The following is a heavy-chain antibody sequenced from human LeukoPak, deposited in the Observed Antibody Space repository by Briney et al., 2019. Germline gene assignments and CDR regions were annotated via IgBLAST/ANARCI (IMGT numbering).Heavy chain of an antibody. Sequence: GGSLRLSCAASGFTFSSYWMSWVRQAPGKGLEWVANIKQDGSEKYYVDSVKGRFTISRDNAKNSLYLQMNSLRAEDTAVYYCARDAGKQWLVPYFDYWGQGTLVTVSS. CDR3: ARDAGKQWLVPYFDY. J-gene: IGHJ4*02. CDR1: GFTFSSYW. V-gene: IGHV3-7*01. CDR2: IKQDGSEK. D-gene: IGHD6-19*01.